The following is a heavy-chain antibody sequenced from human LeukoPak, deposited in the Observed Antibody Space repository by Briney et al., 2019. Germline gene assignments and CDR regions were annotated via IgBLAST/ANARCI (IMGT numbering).Heavy chain of an antibody. D-gene: IGHD5-24*01. CDR3: AKDERGYNRPIDY. CDR2: VSGSGSYT. Sequence: PGGSLRLSCAASGFTFKEYAMNWVRQAPGKGLEWVSTVSGSGSYTYYAASVTGWFTISRDNSKNMVYLQMNNLRAEDMAVYYCAKDERGYNRPIDYWGQGILVTVSS. J-gene: IGHJ4*02. V-gene: IGHV3-23*01. CDR1: GFTFKEYA.